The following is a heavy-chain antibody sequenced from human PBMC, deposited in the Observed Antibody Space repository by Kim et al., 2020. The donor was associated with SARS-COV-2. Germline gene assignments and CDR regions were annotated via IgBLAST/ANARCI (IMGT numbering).Heavy chain of an antibody. Sequence: IGSIYYSGSTYYNPSLKSRVTISVDTSKNQFSLKLSSVTAADTAVYYCARHLRAITMIVVVPQNYFDYWGQGTLVTVSS. CDR2: IYYSGST. J-gene: IGHJ4*02. D-gene: IGHD3-22*01. CDR3: ARHLRAITMIVVVPQNYFDY. V-gene: IGHV4-39*01.